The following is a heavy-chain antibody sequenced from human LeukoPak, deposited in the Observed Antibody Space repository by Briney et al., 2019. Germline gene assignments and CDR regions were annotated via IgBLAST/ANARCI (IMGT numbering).Heavy chain of an antibody. CDR2: ISSSGSTI. CDR1: GFTFSSYS. V-gene: IGHV3-48*04. D-gene: IGHD3-10*01. J-gene: IGHJ5*02. CDR3: ARDQYYYGSGKNWFDP. Sequence: GGSLRLSCAASGFTFSSYSMNWVRQAPGKGLEWVSYISSSGSTIYYADSVKGRFTISRDNAKNSLYLQMNSLRAEDTAVYYCARDQYYYGSGKNWFDPWGQGTLVTVSS.